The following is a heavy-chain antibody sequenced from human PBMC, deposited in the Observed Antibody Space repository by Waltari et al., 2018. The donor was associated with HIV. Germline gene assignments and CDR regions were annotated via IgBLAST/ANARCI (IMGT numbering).Heavy chain of an antibody. V-gene: IGHV3-74*01. CDR2: IKSDGTIT. Sequence: EVQLVESGGGLVQPGGSLTLSCAALAFTSRSHWMHCSPPAPGKGLVWVSRIKSDGTITTYADSVKGRFTISRDNAKNTLFLQMNSLRAEDTAIYYCARDLVVLRYFDWLSTYFDYWGQGTLVTVSS. D-gene: IGHD3-9*01. CDR1: AFTSRSHW. CDR3: ARDLVVLRYFDWLSTYFDY. J-gene: IGHJ4*02.